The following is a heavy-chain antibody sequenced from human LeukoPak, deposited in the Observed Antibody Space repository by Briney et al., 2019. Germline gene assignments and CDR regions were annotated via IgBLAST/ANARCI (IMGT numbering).Heavy chain of an antibody. Sequence: PGGSLRLSCAASGFTFSSYAMHWVRQAPGKGLEWVAVISYDGSNKYYADSVKGRFTISRDNSKNTLYLQMNSLRAEDTAVYYCARGTKLMVLRYFDWLWDFDYWGQGTLVTVSS. CDR2: ISYDGSNK. J-gene: IGHJ4*02. V-gene: IGHV3-30-3*01. D-gene: IGHD3-9*01. CDR1: GFTFSSYA. CDR3: ARGTKLMVLRYFDWLWDFDY.